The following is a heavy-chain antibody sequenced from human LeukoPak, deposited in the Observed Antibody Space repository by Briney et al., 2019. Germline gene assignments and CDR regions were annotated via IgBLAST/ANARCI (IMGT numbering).Heavy chain of an antibody. V-gene: IGHV3-7*04. CDR1: GFTFTSYW. Sequence: GGSLRLSCAASGFTFTSYWMAWVRQAPGKGREWGAKLRPDGSEAEDVDSAKGRFTVSRDNAKNSLYLQMNSLRIEDTALYYCARDATRGGDFDFWGQGTLVTVSS. CDR2: LRPDGSEA. J-gene: IGHJ4*02. D-gene: IGHD5-24*01. CDR3: ARDATRGGDFDF.